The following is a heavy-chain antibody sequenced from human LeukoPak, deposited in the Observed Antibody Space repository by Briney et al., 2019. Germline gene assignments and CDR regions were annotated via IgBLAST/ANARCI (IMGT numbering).Heavy chain of an antibody. CDR1: GYTLTELS. V-gene: IGHV1-24*01. CDR2: FDPEDGET. CDR3: ATSLYYYDSSGYYGY. D-gene: IGHD3-22*01. Sequence: ASVTVSFKVSGYTLTELSMHWVRQAPGKGLEWMGGFDPEDGETIYAQKFQGRVTMTEDTSTDTAYMELSSLRSEDTAVYYCATSLYYYDSSGYYGYWGQGTLVTVSS. J-gene: IGHJ4*02.